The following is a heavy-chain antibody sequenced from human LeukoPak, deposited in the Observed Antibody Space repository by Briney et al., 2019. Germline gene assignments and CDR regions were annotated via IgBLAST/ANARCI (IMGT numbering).Heavy chain of an antibody. D-gene: IGHD5-18*01. CDR2: IYSGGTT. V-gene: IGHV3-53*01. CDR3: AREAGYSLDY. Sequence: GGSLRLSCAASVVTVSNNYMSWVPQAPQEGLEWVSVIYSGGTTYYADSVKGRFTISRDNSKNTVYLQMNSLRAEDTAVYYCAREAGYSLDYWGQGTLVSVSS. CDR1: VVTVSNNY. J-gene: IGHJ4*02.